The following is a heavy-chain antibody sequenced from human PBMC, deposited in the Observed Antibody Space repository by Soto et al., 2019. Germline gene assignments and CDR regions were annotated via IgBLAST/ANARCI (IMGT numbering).Heavy chain of an antibody. CDR1: GGSISCYY. V-gene: IGHV4-59*01. D-gene: IGHD3-10*01. J-gene: IGHJ3*02. CDR2: IYYSGST. CDR3: ARGRYDAFDI. Sequence: QVQLQESGPGLVKPSETLSLTCTVSGGSISCYYWSWIRQPPGKGLEWIGYIYYSGSTNYNPSLKSRVTISVDTSKNQFSLKLSSVTAADTAVYYCARGRYDAFDIWGQGTMVTVSS.